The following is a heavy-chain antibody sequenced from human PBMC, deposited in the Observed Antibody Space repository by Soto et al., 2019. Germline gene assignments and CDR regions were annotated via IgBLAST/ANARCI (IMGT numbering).Heavy chain of an antibody. CDR2: ISGSGGST. Sequence: GESLKISCAASGFTFSSYAMSWVRQAPGKGLEWVSAISGSGGSTYYADSVKGRFTISRDNSKNTLYLQMNSLRAEDTAVYYCAKALRRSGPLTGEKSYWGQGTLVTVSS. CDR3: AKALRRSGPLTGEKSY. CDR1: GFTFSSYA. D-gene: IGHD7-27*01. V-gene: IGHV3-23*01. J-gene: IGHJ4*02.